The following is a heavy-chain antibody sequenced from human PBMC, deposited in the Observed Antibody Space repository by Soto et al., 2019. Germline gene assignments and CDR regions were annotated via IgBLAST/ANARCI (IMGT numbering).Heavy chain of an antibody. D-gene: IGHD3-9*01. CDR2: IYYSGST. V-gene: IGHV4-59*08. J-gene: IGHJ4*02. CDR1: GGSISSYY. Sequence: SETLSLTCTVSGGSISSYYWSWIRQPPGKGLEWIGYIYYSGSTNYNPSLKSRVTISVDTSKNQLSLKLSSVTAYDTAVYYCAKGSQYDILTAHHAFESWGQGTLVTVSS. CDR3: AKGSQYDILTAHHAFES.